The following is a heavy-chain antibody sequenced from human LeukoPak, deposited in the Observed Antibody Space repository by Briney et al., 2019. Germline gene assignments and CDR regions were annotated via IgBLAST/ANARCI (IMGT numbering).Heavy chain of an antibody. Sequence: PSETLSLTCTVSGGSITNYHWGWIRQPPGKGLEWIGQIYYTGSTNYNPSLKSRVTISVDTSKNQFSLKLSSVTAADTAVYYCARVVGATTPFDYWGQGTLVTVSS. CDR1: GGSITNYH. V-gene: IGHV4-59*08. J-gene: IGHJ4*02. CDR2: IYYTGST. CDR3: ARVVGATTPFDY. D-gene: IGHD1-26*01.